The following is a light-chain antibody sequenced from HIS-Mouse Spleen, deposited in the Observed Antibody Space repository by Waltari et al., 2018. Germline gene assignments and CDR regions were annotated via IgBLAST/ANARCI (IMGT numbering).Light chain of an antibody. Sequence: DIPMTQSPSSLSAAVGDRVTITCRASQSISSYLNWYQQKPGKAPKLLIYATSSLQSGVPSRFSGSGSGTDFTLTISSLQPEDFATYYCQQSYSTLGITFGQGTRLEIK. CDR3: QQSYSTLGIT. CDR2: ATS. J-gene: IGKJ5*01. V-gene: IGKV1-39*01. CDR1: QSISSY.